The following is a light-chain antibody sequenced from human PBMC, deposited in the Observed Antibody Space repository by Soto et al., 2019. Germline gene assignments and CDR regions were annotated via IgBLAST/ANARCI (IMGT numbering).Light chain of an antibody. V-gene: IGKV3-15*01. CDR1: HSVIIN. CDR2: GAS. Sequence: EIVMTQSPATLSVSPGERATLSCSASHSVIINLSWYQQKPGQAPRLLIYGASTRATGIPARFSGSGSGTEFTLTISSLQSEDFAVYYCQQYNNWPRRTFGQGTKVDIK. CDR3: QQYNNWPRRT. J-gene: IGKJ1*01.